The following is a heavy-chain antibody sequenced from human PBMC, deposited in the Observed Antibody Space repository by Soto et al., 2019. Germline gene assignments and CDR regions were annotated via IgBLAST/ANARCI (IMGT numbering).Heavy chain of an antibody. CDR3: AYLPCSGGSCYWFSYSGMDV. Sequence: QITLKESGPTLVKPTQTLTLTCTFSGFSLSTSGVGVAWIRQPPGKALEWLALIYWDDAKRYRPSLETSLTITKDTSKTQVVLTMTNMYSVDTATYYCAYLPCSGGSCYWFSYSGMDVCGQGTKVTVSS. CDR1: GFSLSTSGVG. V-gene: IGHV2-5*02. D-gene: IGHD2-15*01. J-gene: IGHJ6*02. CDR2: IYWDDAK.